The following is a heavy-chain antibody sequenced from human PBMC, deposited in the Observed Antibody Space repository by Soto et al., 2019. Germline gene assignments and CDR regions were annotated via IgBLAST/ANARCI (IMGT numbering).Heavy chain of an antibody. CDR3: ARHLRGANFDY. V-gene: IGHV5-51*01. J-gene: IGHJ4*02. CDR2: IYPGDSEP. CDR1: GYSFTSYW. Sequence: DLEQSGADVKKPGESLKISCKGSGYSFTSYWIAWVRQIPGKGLEWMGIIYPGDSEPKYSPSFQGQVTFSVDKSSSTAYLQWSSLNASDTAIYYCARHLRGANFDYWGQGTLVTVSS.